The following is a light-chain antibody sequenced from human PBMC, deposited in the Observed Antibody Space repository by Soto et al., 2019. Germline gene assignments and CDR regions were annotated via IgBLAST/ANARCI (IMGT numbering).Light chain of an antibody. V-gene: IGLV3-21*01. J-gene: IGLJ3*02. CDR2: SDS. CDR3: QVWDSGSDHVV. Sequence: SYELTQPPSVSVAPGKTARITCGGDNIGSKNVHWYQQKPGQAPVLVIYSDSDRPSAIPERFSGSNSGNMATLTISRVEAGDEGDYYCQVWDSGSDHVVFGGGTKLTVL. CDR1: NIGSKN.